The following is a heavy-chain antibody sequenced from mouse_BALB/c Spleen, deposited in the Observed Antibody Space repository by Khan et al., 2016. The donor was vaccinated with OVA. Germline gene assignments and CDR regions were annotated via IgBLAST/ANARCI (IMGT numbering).Heavy chain of an antibody. CDR1: GYTFTSYW. Sequence: QVQLQQPGAELAKPGATVKMSCKASGYTFTSYWMHWIKQRPGQGLEWIGYINPTSGYTDYNPKFKDKATLTADTSSSTAYMQLSSLTSDDSAVYYCATDRTNYWGQGTALTVSS. J-gene: IGHJ2*01. CDR3: ATDRTNY. D-gene: IGHD1-3*01. CDR2: INPTSGYT. V-gene: IGHV1-7*01.